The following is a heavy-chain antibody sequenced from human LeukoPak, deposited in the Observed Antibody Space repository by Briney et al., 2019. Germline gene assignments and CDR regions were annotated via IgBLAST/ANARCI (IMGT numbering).Heavy chain of an antibody. Sequence: PSETLSLTCVASDYSITSDDYWAWIRQPPGKGLEWIGSIYNSVSTSYNPSLKGRVTMSLDPSKNQFSLNLSPVTAEDTAVYYCARNMSTEGWFDSWGRGTLVTVSS. CDR1: DYSITSDDY. V-gene: IGHV4-38-2*01. CDR3: ARNMSTEGWFDS. D-gene: IGHD5/OR15-5a*01. J-gene: IGHJ5*01. CDR2: IYNSVST.